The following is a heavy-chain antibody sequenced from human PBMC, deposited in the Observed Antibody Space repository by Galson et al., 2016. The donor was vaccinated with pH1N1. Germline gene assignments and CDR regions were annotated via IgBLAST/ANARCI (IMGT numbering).Heavy chain of an antibody. D-gene: IGHD4-17*01. Sequence: PALVKPTQTLTLTCTFSGFSLRTSGMCVTWIRQPPGKALEWLAVIDWDDNRYYSTSLKTRLTISKDTSKNQVVLTMTNMDPVDTATYYCARIRGGDYVGWVDPWGQGTLVTVSS. CDR3: ARIRGGDYVGWVDP. CDR1: GFSLRTSGMC. J-gene: IGHJ5*02. V-gene: IGHV2-70*01. CDR2: IDWDDNR.